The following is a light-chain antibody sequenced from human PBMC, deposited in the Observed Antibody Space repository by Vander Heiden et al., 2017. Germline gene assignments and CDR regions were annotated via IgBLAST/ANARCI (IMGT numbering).Light chain of an antibody. Sequence: EIVLTQFPATLSLPPGERATLSCRASQYVGSSHLAWYQQKTGQAPRLLIKGAANRATGIPDRVISGRFGTAFTLTISRLEPEDFAVYYCQQYGPSRTWTFGPGTRVEVK. CDR1: QYVGSSH. J-gene: IGKJ1*01. CDR2: GAA. CDR3: QQYGPSRTWT. V-gene: IGKV3-20*01.